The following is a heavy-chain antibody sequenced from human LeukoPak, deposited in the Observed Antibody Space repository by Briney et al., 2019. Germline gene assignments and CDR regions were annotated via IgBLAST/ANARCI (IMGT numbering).Heavy chain of an antibody. Sequence: SETLSLTCTVSGGSISSYYWSWIRQPPGKGLEWIGYIYYSGSTYHNPSLKSRVTISVDTSKNQFSLKLSSVTAADTAVYYCASYVWGSYFGPKRFDYWGQGTLVTVSS. CDR3: ASYVWGSYFGPKRFDY. D-gene: IGHD3-16*01. CDR2: IYYSGST. V-gene: IGHV4-59*08. CDR1: GGSISSYY. J-gene: IGHJ4*02.